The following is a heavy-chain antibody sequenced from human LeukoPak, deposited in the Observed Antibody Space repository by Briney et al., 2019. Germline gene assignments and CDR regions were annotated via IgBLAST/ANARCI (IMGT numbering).Heavy chain of an antibody. CDR3: AKAYGDPSYYLDY. CDR2: ISWNSDII. D-gene: IGHD4-17*01. CDR1: GFIFDDYA. V-gene: IGHV3-9*01. J-gene: IGHJ4*02. Sequence: PGGSLRLSCAASGFIFDDYAMHWVRQVPGKGLEWVSGISWNSDIIDYADSVKGRFTISRDNAKNSLYLQMNSLRGEDTALYYCAKAYGDPSYYLDYWGQGTLVTVSS.